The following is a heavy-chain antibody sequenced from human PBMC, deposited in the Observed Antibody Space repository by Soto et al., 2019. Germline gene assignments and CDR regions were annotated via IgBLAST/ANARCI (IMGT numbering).Heavy chain of an antibody. V-gene: IGHV4-34*01. Sequence: SETLSLTCAVYGGSFSGYYWSWIRQPPGKGLEWIGEINHSGSTNYNPSLKSRVTISVDTSKNQFSLKLSSVTAADTAVYYCARERGGLIWFGELLPTTYFDYWGQGTLVTVSS. CDR2: INHSGST. CDR3: ARERGGLIWFGELLPTTYFDY. D-gene: IGHD3-10*01. CDR1: GGSFSGYY. J-gene: IGHJ4*02.